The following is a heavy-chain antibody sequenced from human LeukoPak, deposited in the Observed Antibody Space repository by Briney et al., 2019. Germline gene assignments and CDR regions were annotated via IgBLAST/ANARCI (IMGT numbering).Heavy chain of an antibody. V-gene: IGHV3-30*02. Sequence: GESLRLSCAASGYSFSSADMHWVRQAPGKGLEWVALIRHDGSNKYHADSVKGRSTISSDNPKNTLYPQMDICSPEGTGLYYWVRGPSGNQLDPWGQGTLVTVSS. CDR1: GYSFSSAD. CDR3: VRGPSGNQLDP. J-gene: IGHJ5*02. CDR2: IRHDGSNK. D-gene: IGHD1-14*01.